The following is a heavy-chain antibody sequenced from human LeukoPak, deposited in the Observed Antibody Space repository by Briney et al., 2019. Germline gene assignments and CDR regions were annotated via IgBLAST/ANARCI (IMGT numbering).Heavy chain of an antibody. CDR2: INTRNGNA. Sequence: GASVKVSCKASGYTSTTYEIIWVRQAPGQGLEWMGWINTRNGNANYAHQLQGRVTMTTDTSTSTSYMERASLRFDDTAIYYCARNHLGLGLWGQGTLVTVSS. CDR3: ARNHLGLGL. CDR1: GYTSTTYE. J-gene: IGHJ4*02. D-gene: IGHD3-16*01. V-gene: IGHV1-18*01.